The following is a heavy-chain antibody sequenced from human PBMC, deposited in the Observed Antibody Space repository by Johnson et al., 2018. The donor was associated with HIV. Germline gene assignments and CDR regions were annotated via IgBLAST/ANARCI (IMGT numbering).Heavy chain of an antibody. J-gene: IGHJ3*02. Sequence: VQLVESGGGLIQPGGSLRLSCAASGFTFNSYAMSWVRQGPGKGLEWVAAISGSGGSTYYADSVKGRFTISRDNSKNTLYLQMNSLRAEDTAVYYCARDPYYDFLTGPRDAFDIWGQGTMVTVSS. CDR3: ARDPYYDFLTGPRDAFDI. V-gene: IGHV3-23*04. D-gene: IGHD3-9*01. CDR1: GFTFNSYA. CDR2: ISGSGGST.